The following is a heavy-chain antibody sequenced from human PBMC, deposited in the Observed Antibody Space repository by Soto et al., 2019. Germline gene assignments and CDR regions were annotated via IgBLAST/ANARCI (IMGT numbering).Heavy chain of an antibody. CDR2: ISSSGSTI. CDR1: GFTFSDYY. V-gene: IGHV3-11*01. J-gene: IGHJ4*02. Sequence: SVGSLRLSCAASGFTFSDYYMSWIRQAPGKGLEWVSYISSSGSTIYYADSVKGRFTISRDNAKNSLYLQMNSLRAEDTAVYYCARDSPDHYYGSGSYYPGPDYWGQGTQVTVS. D-gene: IGHD3-10*01. CDR3: ARDSPDHYYGSGSYYPGPDY.